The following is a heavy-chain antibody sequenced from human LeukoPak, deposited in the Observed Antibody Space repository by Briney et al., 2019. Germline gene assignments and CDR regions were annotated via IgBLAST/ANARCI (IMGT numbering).Heavy chain of an antibody. CDR2: IYYTGSP. Sequence: SDPLTLTCTVAGASISCSIYYWGWIRQPPRKGLGWIGSIYYTGSPYYNPSLKSRVTISVDTSKNQSSLNLTSVTAADTAVYYCAAPAREAWSQGNLVTVSS. CDR1: GASISCSIYY. V-gene: IGHV4-39*01. CDR3: AAPAREA. J-gene: IGHJ5*02.